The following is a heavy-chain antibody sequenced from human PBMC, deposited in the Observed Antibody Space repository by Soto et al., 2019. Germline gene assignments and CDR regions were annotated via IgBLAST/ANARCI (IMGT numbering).Heavy chain of an antibody. Sequence: GGSLRLSCAASGFTFSNYGMQWVRQAPGKGLEWVAVIWYDGSNKYYADSVKGRFTISRDNSKNTLYLQTNSLRAEDTAVYYCARNIVATFPYGMDVWGQGTTVTVSS. J-gene: IGHJ6*02. CDR3: ARNIVATFPYGMDV. D-gene: IGHD5-12*01. CDR2: IWYDGSNK. V-gene: IGHV3-33*01. CDR1: GFTFSNYG.